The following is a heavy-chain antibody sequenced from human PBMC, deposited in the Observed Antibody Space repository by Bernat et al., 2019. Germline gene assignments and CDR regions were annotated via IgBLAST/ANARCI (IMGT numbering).Heavy chain of an antibody. J-gene: IGHJ4*02. V-gene: IGHV3-73*01. D-gene: IGHD4-17*01. CDR2: IRSKVNSYAT. Sequence: VQLVESGGGLVKPGGSLRLSCAASGLTFSGSAMHWVRQASGKGLEWVGRIRSKVNSYATAYGASVEGRFTISRDDSKNTAYLQMNSLKTEDTAVYFCTCPPGDYDVFDFWGPGTLVTVSS. CDR1: GLTFSGSA. CDR3: TCPPGDYDVFDF.